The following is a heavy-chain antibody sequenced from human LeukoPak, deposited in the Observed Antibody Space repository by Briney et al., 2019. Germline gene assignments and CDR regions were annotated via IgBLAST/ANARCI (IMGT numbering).Heavy chain of an antibody. Sequence: ASVKVYCKTSGYNFASYTMRWLRQAPGQSPEWMGSINGDNGNTKYSEKFQGRVTFTRDTSASSAYMELSRLRSEDTAVYYCARSSSGTYHYWGQGTLVTVSS. CDR3: ARSSSGTYHY. CDR2: INGDNGNT. V-gene: IGHV1-3*01. D-gene: IGHD3-10*01. J-gene: IGHJ4*02. CDR1: GYNFASYT.